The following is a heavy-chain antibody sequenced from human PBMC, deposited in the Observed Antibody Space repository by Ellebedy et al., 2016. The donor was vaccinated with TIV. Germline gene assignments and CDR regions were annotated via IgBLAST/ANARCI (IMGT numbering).Heavy chain of an antibody. J-gene: IGHJ6*02. Sequence: PGGSLRFSCAASGFTFTNHAIHWVRQAPGQGLEWVAVVSYDSSNIYYAESVKGRFAISRDNSKNTAFLQMSSLRREDTAVYVCARDINWDYNFYYAMDVWGQGTTVTVSS. CDR2: VSYDSSNI. V-gene: IGHV3-30*15. D-gene: IGHD7-27*01. CDR1: GFTFTNHA. CDR3: ARDINWDYNFYYAMDV.